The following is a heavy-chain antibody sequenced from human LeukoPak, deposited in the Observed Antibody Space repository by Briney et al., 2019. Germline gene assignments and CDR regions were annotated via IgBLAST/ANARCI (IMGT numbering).Heavy chain of an antibody. CDR3: AKVDGYYYYMDV. V-gene: IGHV3-9*01. Sequence: GGSLRLSCAASGFTFDDYAMHWVRQAPGKGLEWVSGISWNSGSIGYADSVKGRFTISRDNSKNTLYLQMNSLRAEDTAVYYCAKVDGYYYYMDVWGKGTTVTVSS. J-gene: IGHJ6*03. CDR2: ISWNSGSI. CDR1: GFTFDDYA. D-gene: IGHD5-24*01.